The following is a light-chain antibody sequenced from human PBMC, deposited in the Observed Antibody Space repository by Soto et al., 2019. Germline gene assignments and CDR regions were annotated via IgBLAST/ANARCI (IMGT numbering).Light chain of an antibody. CDR2: EVS. J-gene: IGLJ2*01. CDR1: SSDVGGYNY. CDR3: SSYTSSSTLV. V-gene: IGLV2-14*01. Sequence: QAVVTQPASVSGSPGQSITISCTGTSSDVGGYNYVSWYQQHPGKAPKVVIYEVSNRPSWISNRFSGSKSGNTASLTISGLQAEDEADYYCSSYTSSSTLVFGGGTQLTVL.